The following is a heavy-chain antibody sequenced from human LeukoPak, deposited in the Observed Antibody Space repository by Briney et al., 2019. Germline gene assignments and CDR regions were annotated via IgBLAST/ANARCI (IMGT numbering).Heavy chain of an antibody. CDR3: ARDRQVRGVIMDYYYYGMDV. CDR2: ISYDGSNK. CDR1: GFTFSSYA. J-gene: IGHJ6*02. Sequence: PGGSLRLSCAASGFTFSSYAMHWVRQAPGKGLEWVAVISYDGSNKYYADSVKGRFTISRDNSKNTLYLQMNSLRAEDTAVYYCARDRQVRGVIMDYYYYGMDVWGQGTTVTVSS. D-gene: IGHD3-10*01. V-gene: IGHV3-30-3*01.